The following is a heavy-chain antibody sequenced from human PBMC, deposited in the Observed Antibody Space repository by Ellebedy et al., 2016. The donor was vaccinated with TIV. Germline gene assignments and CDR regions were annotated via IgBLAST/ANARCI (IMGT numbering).Heavy chain of an antibody. V-gene: IGHV3-7*03. CDR2: INPDGSEQ. CDR3: AKDNVVRGINYGDY. D-gene: IGHD3-10*01. Sequence: GESLKISXETSGFDFDTYGLSWVRQSPGKGLEWVANINPDGSEQFYPRSLRGRFTISRDNAKNSLYLQMNSLRADDTALYFCAKDNVVRGINYGDYWGQGTLVTVSS. CDR1: GFDFDTYG. J-gene: IGHJ4*02.